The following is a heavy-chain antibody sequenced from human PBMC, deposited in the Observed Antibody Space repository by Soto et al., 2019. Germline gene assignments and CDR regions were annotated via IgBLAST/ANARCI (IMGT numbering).Heavy chain of an antibody. CDR3: AREPTVPSGFDS. CDR1: GGSISSGGYY. V-gene: IGHV4-31*03. Sequence: QVQLQESGPGLVKPSQTLSLTCTVSGGSISSGGYYWTWIRQHPGKGLEWIGYMYYSGITYYNPSLKSRVTISLDASENQFSLRLSSVTAADTAVYYFAREPTVPSGFDSWGPGTLVTVSS. J-gene: IGHJ4*02. D-gene: IGHD4-17*01. CDR2: MYYSGIT.